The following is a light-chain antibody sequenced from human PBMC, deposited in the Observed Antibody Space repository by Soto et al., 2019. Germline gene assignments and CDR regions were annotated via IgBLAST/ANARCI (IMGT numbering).Light chain of an antibody. J-gene: IGKJ5*01. V-gene: IGKV3-11*01. CDR1: QSVSRY. CDR2: DAS. Sequence: EIVLTQSPATLSLSPGERATLSCRASQSVSRYLAWYQQKPGQAPRLLIYDASNRATGIQARFSGSGSGTDFTLTIRSLEPEDFAVYYCKQRSNWPPTVGQGTRLEI. CDR3: KQRSNWPPT.